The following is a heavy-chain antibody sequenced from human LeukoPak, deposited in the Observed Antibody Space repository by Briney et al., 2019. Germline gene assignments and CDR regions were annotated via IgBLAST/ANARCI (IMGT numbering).Heavy chain of an antibody. CDR1: GFTFSSYP. D-gene: IGHD2-2*01. Sequence: GGSLRLSCAASGFTFSSYPMHWVRQAPGMGLEWVAVISFDGSTKYYADSVKGRFTISRDNSENTLFLQMNSLGDEDTGVYYCARDSHKYCSRSGCFQRGTYYYYYYMDVWGEGTTVTVSS. CDR2: ISFDGSTK. V-gene: IGHV3-30*04. CDR3: ARDSHKYCSRSGCFQRGTYYYYYYMDV. J-gene: IGHJ6*03.